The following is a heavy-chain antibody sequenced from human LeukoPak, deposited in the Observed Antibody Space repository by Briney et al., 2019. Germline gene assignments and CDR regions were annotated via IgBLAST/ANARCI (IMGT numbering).Heavy chain of an antibody. Sequence: ASVKVSCKASGYTFTSYDINWVRQATGQGLEWMGWMNPNSGNTGYAQKFQGRVTMTRDMSTSTVYMELSSLRSEDTAVYYCARRRPAVAGRGPYYFDYWGQGTLVTVSS. CDR3: ARRRPAVAGRGPYYFDY. CDR2: MNPNSGNT. J-gene: IGHJ4*02. CDR1: GYTFTSYD. V-gene: IGHV1-8*02. D-gene: IGHD6-19*01.